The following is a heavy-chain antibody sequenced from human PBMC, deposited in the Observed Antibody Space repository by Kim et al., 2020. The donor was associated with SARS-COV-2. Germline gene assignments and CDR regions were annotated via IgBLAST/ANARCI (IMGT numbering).Heavy chain of an antibody. V-gene: IGHV3-15*01. CDR3: STGFNFDLLQKGAYFDY. Sequence: VKGRFTISRDDSKNTLYLQMNSLKTADTAVYYCSTGFNFDLLQKGAYFDYWGQGTLVTVSS. D-gene: IGHD3-9*01. J-gene: IGHJ4*02.